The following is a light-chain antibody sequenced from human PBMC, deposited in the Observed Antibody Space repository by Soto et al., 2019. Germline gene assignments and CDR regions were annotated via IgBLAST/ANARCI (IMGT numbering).Light chain of an antibody. CDR2: GAS. CDR1: QSVSSAN. J-gene: IGKJ5*01. Sequence: EIVLTQSPGTLSLSPGERATLSCRASQSVSSANFAWYQQKPGQAPRLLIYGASSRATGIPARFRGSGSMTDFTLTISSLEPEDFALYYCQQRSNWITFGQGTRLEIK. V-gene: IGKV3D-20*02. CDR3: QQRSNWIT.